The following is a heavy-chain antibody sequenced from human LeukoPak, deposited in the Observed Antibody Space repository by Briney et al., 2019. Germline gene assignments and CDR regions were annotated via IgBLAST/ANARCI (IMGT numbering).Heavy chain of an antibody. CDR2: ISTTSAHI. J-gene: IGHJ4*01. D-gene: IGHD7-27*01. CDR3: ATSWGRLDY. V-gene: IGHV3-48*02. Sequence: GSPRLSCAASGFTFSDYSMNWVCQAPGQGLKWVSYISTTSAHIYYADSVKGRFTISRDNAKNSLYLQMNSLRDEDTAVYYCATSWGRLDYWGHGTLVTVSS. CDR1: GFTFSDYS.